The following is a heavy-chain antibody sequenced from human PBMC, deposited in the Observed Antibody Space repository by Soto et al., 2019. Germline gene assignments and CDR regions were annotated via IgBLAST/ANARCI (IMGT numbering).Heavy chain of an antibody. CDR1: GGTFSSYT. CDR2: IIPILGIA. D-gene: IGHD2-2*01. J-gene: IGHJ6*03. Sequence: SVKVSCKASGGTFSSYTISWVRQAPGQGLEWMGRIIPILGIANYAQKFQGRVTITADKSTSTAYMELSSLRSEDTAEYYCAREGKGTGYCSSTSCYGGGYYYYYYMDVWGKGTTVTVSS. V-gene: IGHV1-69*04. CDR3: AREGKGTGYCSSTSCYGGGYYYYYYMDV.